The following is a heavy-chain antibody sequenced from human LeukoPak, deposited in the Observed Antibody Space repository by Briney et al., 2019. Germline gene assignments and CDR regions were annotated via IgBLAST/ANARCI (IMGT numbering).Heavy chain of an antibody. Sequence: GGSLRLSCAASGFTFSSYAMSWVRQAPGKGLEWVSAISGGAGSTYYADSVKGRFTISRDNSKNTLYLQMNSLRAEDTAVYYCAKDLVQYSSSSGYSYFDYWGQGTLVTVSS. V-gene: IGHV3-23*01. CDR3: AKDLVQYSSSSGYSYFDY. CDR2: ISGGAGST. D-gene: IGHD6-6*01. J-gene: IGHJ4*02. CDR1: GFTFSSYA.